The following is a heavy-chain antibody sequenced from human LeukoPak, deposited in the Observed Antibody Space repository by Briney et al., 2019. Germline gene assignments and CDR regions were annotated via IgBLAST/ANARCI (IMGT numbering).Heavy chain of an antibody. J-gene: IGHJ4*02. Sequence: GGSLRLSCAASGFTFSSYEMNWVRQAPGKGLEWVSYISSSGSTIYYADSVKGRFTISRDNAKNSLYLQMNSLRAEDTAVYYCARDRGPGGGYTRYYFDYWGQGTLVTVSS. V-gene: IGHV3-48*03. CDR2: ISSSGSTI. D-gene: IGHD3-16*02. CDR1: GFTFSSYE. CDR3: ARDRGPGGGYTRYYFDY.